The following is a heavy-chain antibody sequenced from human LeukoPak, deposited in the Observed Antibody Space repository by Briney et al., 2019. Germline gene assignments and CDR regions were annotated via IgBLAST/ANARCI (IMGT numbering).Heavy chain of an antibody. J-gene: IGHJ5*02. CDR1: GGSISSGSYY. CDR3: ARVGRGNIGVAGNWFDP. CDR2: IYTSGST. V-gene: IGHV4-61*02. Sequence: TLSLTCTVSGGSISSGSYYWSWIRQPAGKGLEWIGRIYTSGSTNYNPPLESRVTISVDTSKNQFSLKMSSVTAADTAVYYCARVGRGNIGVAGNWFDPWGEGTLVTVSS. D-gene: IGHD6-19*01.